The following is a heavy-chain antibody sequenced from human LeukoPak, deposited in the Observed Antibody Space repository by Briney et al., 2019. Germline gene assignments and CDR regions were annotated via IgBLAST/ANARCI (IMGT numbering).Heavy chain of an antibody. CDR3: AKDLALAGTGGGFDV. Sequence: GGSLRLSCAASGFTFTTYAINWVRQAPGKGLGWVSGISGDGDKAYYADSVKGRFTISRDNSKNTVSLQMSSLRGEDTALYYCAKDLALAGTGGGFDVWGQGTRVAVSS. CDR1: GFTFTTYA. D-gene: IGHD6-19*01. V-gene: IGHV3-23*01. J-gene: IGHJ3*01. CDR2: ISGDGDKA.